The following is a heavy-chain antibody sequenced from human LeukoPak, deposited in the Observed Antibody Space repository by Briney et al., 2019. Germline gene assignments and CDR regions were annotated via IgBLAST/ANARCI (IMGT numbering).Heavy chain of an antibody. V-gene: IGHV3-21*01. D-gene: IGHD4-17*01. Sequence: GGSLRLSCAASGFTFSTYSMNWVRQAPGKGLEWVSSISSSGSYIYYADSVEGRFAISRDSAKNSLYLQMSSLRAEDTAVYYCARDYYGDYGLDYWGQGTLVTVSS. J-gene: IGHJ4*02. CDR3: ARDYYGDYGLDY. CDR2: ISSSGSYI. CDR1: GFTFSTYS.